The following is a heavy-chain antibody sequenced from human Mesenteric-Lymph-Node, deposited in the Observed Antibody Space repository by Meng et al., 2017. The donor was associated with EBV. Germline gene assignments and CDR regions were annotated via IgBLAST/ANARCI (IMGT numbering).Heavy chain of an antibody. CDR1: GFNFNDYY. J-gene: IGHJ5*02. CDR3: ARSYDSTGYTTS. Sequence: QVQLVESGGGLVKPGGSLRLSCAASGFNFNDYYMSWIRQSPGKGLEWLSYTSSAGTTIYYAESVKGRFTISRDNAKNSLYLQMNSLRAEDTAVYYCARSYDSTGYTTSWGQGTLVTSPQ. V-gene: IGHV3-11*01. CDR2: TSSAGTTI. D-gene: IGHD3-22*01.